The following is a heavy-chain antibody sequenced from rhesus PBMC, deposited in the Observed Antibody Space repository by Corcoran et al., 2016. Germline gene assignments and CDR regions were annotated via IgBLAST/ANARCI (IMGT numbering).Heavy chain of an antibody. D-gene: IGHD6-13*01. CDR1: AVSICAYYY. CDR2: IYGGSGST. CDR3: ARDLGAAGGDY. J-gene: IGHJ4*01. Sequence: QVQLQASGPGLVKPSETLSLTCAVYAVSICAYYYWRWILQPPGKGLERIGQIYGGSGSTDYKPSRKSRDTVSKDTSKNQFSLKLSSVTAADTAVYYCARDLGAAGGDYWGQGVLVTVSS. V-gene: IGHV4S7*01.